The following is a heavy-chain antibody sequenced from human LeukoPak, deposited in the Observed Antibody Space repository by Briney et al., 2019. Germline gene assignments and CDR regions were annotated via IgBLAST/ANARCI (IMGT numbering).Heavy chain of an antibody. CDR3: ARGTIFGAADY. Sequence: PSETLSLTCAVYGGSFSGYYWSWIRQPAGKGLEWIGRIYTSGSTNYNPSLKSRVTMSVDTSKNQFSLKLSSVTAADTAVYYCARGTIFGAADYWGQGTLVTVSS. J-gene: IGHJ4*02. D-gene: IGHD3-3*01. CDR2: IYTSGST. CDR1: GGSFSGYY. V-gene: IGHV4-59*10.